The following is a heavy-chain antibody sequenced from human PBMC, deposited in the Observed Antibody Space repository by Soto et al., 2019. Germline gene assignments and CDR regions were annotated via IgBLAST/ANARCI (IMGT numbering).Heavy chain of an antibody. CDR1: GFTFSSYT. CDR3: VKGEYYYYGSAYYPFDY. CDR2: ISGSGSST. Sequence: GGALRLSCAASGFTFSSYTMSLVRQAPGKGLEWVSTISGSGSSTYSADSVKGRFTISRDNSKNTPYLQMSSLRPEDTAVYYCVKGEYYYYGSAYYPFDYRGQGRMVTVSS. D-gene: IGHD3-22*01. V-gene: IGHV3-23*01. J-gene: IGHJ4*02.